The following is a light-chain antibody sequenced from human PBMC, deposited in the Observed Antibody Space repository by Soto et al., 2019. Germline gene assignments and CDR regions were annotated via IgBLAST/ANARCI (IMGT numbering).Light chain of an antibody. CDR1: SGHNTYA. CDR3: QTWGSGIVV. CDR2: LNGDGSH. Sequence: QPVLTQSPSASASLGASVKLTCTLSSGHNTYAIAWHQQQPEKGPRHLMQLNGDGSHSKGDGIPDRFSGSSSGAERYLTISSLQSEDEADYYCQTWGSGIVVFGGGTKLTVL. J-gene: IGLJ2*01. V-gene: IGLV4-69*01.